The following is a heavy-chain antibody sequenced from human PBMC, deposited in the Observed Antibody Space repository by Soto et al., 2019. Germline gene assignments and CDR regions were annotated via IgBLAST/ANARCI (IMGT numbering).Heavy chain of an antibody. CDR2: IIPILGIA. Sequence: ASVKVSCKASGGTFSSYTISWVRQAPGQGLEWMGRIIPILGIANYAQKFQGRVTITADKSTSTAYMELSSLRSEDTAVYYCARRIAVTDYLFDSWGQGSLVIVSS. J-gene: IGHJ5*01. D-gene: IGHD6-19*01. CDR1: GGTFSSYT. CDR3: ARRIAVTDYLFDS. V-gene: IGHV1-69*02.